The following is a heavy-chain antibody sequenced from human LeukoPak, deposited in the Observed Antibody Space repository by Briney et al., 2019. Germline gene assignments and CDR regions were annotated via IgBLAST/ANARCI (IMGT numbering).Heavy chain of an antibody. CDR3: ARDRMGATNRVYFDY. CDR1: GFTFSSYS. Sequence: PGGSLRLSCAASGFTFSSYSMNWVRQAPGKGLEWVSSISSSSSYIYYADSVKGRFTISRDNAKNSLYLQMNSLRAEDTAVYYCARDRMGATNRVYFDYWGQGTLVTVSS. J-gene: IGHJ4*02. D-gene: IGHD1-26*01. V-gene: IGHV3-21*01. CDR2: ISSSSSYI.